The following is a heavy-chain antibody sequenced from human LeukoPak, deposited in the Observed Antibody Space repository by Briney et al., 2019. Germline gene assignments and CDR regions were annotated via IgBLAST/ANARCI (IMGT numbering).Heavy chain of an antibody. CDR1: GGSISISNFH. CDR2: IYYSGST. D-gene: IGHD6-19*01. CDR3: ATSGWYLLPGVY. V-gene: IGHV4-39*01. J-gene: IGHJ4*02. Sequence: SETLSLTCTVSGGSISISNFHWDWIRQPPGKGLEWIGSIYYSGSTYYNPSLESRVTISVDTSKNQFSLKLSSVTAADTAVYYCATSGWYLLPGVYWGQGTLVTVSS.